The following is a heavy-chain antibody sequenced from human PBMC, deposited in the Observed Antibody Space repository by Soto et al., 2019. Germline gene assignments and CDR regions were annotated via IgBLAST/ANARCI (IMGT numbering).Heavy chain of an antibody. J-gene: IGHJ6*02. V-gene: IGHV1-18*01. CDR3: TREGSAPYYYYGMDA. Sequence: ASVKVSCKASGYTFTTYGISWVRQAPGQGLEWLGWINTHNGNTNYAQNLQGRVIMTADTSTSTAYMDLRSLRSDDTAIYYCTREGSAPYYYYGMDAWGQGTTVTVSS. CDR1: GYTFTTYG. CDR2: INTHNGNT. D-gene: IGHD3-10*01.